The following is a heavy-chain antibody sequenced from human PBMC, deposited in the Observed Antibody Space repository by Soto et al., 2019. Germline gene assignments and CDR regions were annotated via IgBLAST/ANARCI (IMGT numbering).Heavy chain of an antibody. CDR2: IKQDGSEK. J-gene: IGHJ6*02. CDR3: ARDDRIYGDYGGFYYYGMDV. Sequence: EVQLVESGGGLVQPGGSLRLSCAASGFTFSSYWMSWVRQAPGKGLEWVANIKQDGSEKYYVDSVKGRFTISRDNAKNSLYLQMNSLRAEDTAVYYCARDDRIYGDYGGFYYYGMDVWGQGTTVTVSS. CDR1: GFTFSSYW. D-gene: IGHD4-17*01. V-gene: IGHV3-7*01.